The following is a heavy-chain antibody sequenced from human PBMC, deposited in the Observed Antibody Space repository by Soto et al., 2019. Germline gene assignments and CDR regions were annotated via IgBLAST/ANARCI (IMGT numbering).Heavy chain of an antibody. CDR3: AKGSIEYSASVDN. J-gene: IGHJ4*02. V-gene: IGHV3-23*01. D-gene: IGHD5-12*01. CDR1: GFSFSSYA. CDR2: ISARGGSS. Sequence: DVPLLESGGGLVQPGGSLRLSCVASGFSFSSYAMVWVRQAPGKGLEWVAVISARGGSSYFADSVKGRFTLSRDNSKNVLSLEMNSLRAEDTAIYFCAKGSIEYSASVDNWGQGTLVVVSS.